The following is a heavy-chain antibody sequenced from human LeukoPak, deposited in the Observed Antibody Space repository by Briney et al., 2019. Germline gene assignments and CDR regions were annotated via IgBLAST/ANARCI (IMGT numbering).Heavy chain of an antibody. D-gene: IGHD6-19*01. Sequence: GSSVKVSCKASGGTFSSYAISWVRPAPGQGLEWMGWINPNSGGTNYAQKFQGRVTMTRDTSISTAYMELSRLRSDDMAVYYCARGETIDSSGWYLYDRWGQGTLVTVSS. CDR2: INPNSGGT. V-gene: IGHV1-2*02. CDR1: GGTFSSYA. CDR3: ARGETIDSSGWYLYDR. J-gene: IGHJ4*02.